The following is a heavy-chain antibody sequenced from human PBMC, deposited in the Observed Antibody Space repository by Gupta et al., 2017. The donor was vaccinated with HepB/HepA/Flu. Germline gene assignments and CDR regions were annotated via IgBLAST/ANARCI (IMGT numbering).Heavy chain of an antibody. D-gene: IGHD6-6*01. J-gene: IGHJ6*02. V-gene: IGHV1-3*01. Sequence: QVQLVQSGAEVKKPGASVKVSCKASGYTFTSYAMHWVRQAPGQRLEWMGWINAGNGNTQYSQKFQGRVTITRDTSASTAYMELSSLRSEDTAVYYCARGGRVEYSSWSDVWGQGTTVTVSS. CDR3: ARGGRVEYSSWSDV. CDR1: GYTFTSYA. CDR2: INAGNGNT.